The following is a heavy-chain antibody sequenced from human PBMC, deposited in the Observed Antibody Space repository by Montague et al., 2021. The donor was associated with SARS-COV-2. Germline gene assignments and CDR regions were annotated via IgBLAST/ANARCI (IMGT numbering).Heavy chain of an antibody. J-gene: IGHJ6*02. CDR2: VDRSGTA. D-gene: IGHD3-10*01. CDR1: DGSVSAYF. Sequence: SETLSLTCDFSDGSVSAYFWSWVRQLPGKGLEWIGQVDRSGTAHYSPFLQSRLTLSVDTSNNQVSLNLTSVTATDTATYYCARGRDSGTYFGTKYYFQYGLDVWGQGTTVTVAS. CDR3: ARGRDSGTYFGTKYYFQYGLDV. V-gene: IGHV4-34*01.